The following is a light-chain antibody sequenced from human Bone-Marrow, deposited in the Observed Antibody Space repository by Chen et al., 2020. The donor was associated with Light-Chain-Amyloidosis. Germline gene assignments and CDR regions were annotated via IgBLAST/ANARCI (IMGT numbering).Light chain of an antibody. J-gene: IGLJ2*01. CDR2: DVT. CDR3: SSFRTDTSVV. Sequence: QSALTQPASVSGSPGQSFTISCSGTSSDIGSYDYVSWFQQRPGKAPKLMIQDVTSRPAGVSYRFSASKSGNTASLTISGLRAEGEADYYCSSFRTDTSVVFGGGTKLTVL. CDR1: SSDIGSYDY. V-gene: IGLV2-14*03.